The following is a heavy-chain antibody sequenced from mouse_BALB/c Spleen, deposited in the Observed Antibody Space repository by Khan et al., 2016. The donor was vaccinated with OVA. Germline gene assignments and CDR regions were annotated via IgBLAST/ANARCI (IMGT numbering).Heavy chain of an antibody. V-gene: IGHV3-2*02. D-gene: IGHD1-1*01. CDR2: IKYSGST. Sequence: EVQLQESGPGLVKPSQSLSLTCTVTGYSITSDYAWNWIRQFPGNKLEWMGYIKYSGSTSYNPSLKSRFSITRTTSKNQFFLQLSSVTTEDTATYYCAISGTISTVVITDFDYWGQGTTLTVSS. CDR1: GYSITSDYA. J-gene: IGHJ2*01. CDR3: AISGTISTVVITDFDY.